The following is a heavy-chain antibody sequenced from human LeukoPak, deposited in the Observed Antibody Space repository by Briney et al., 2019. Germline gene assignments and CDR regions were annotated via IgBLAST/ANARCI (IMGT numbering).Heavy chain of an antibody. D-gene: IGHD3-10*02. CDR1: GGSISSGSNY. V-gene: IGHV4-61*02. Sequence: PSQTLSLTCTVSGGSISSGSNYWSWIRQPAGKGLEWIGRIYTSGSTNYNPSLKSRVTISVDTSKNQFSLKLSSVTAADTAVYYCARERYYYARGGLDVWGKGTTVTVSS. CDR2: IYTSGST. J-gene: IGHJ6*04. CDR3: ARERYYYARGGLDV.